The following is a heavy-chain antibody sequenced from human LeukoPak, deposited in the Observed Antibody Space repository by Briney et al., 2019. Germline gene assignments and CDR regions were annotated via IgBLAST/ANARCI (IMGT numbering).Heavy chain of an antibody. CDR3: AKDDAWGRYKD. CDR1: GFTFSSYW. D-gene: IGHD3-16*01. CDR2: IEQDGSEK. J-gene: IGHJ1*01. Sequence: GGSLRLSCAASGFTFSSYWMGWVRQAPGKGLEWVANIEQDGSEKYYVDSVKGRFTISRDNSKNTVSLQMNSLRGDDTAVYYCAKDDAWGRYKDWGQGTLVTVSS. V-gene: IGHV3-7*03.